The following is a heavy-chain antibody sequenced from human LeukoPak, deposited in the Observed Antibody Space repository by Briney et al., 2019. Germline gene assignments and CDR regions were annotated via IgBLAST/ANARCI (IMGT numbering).Heavy chain of an antibody. Sequence: SETLSLTCTVSGGSISSSSYYWGWIRQPPGKGLEWIGEINHSGSTNYNPSLKSRVTISVDTSKNQFSLKLSSVTAADTAVYYCARVPSGGSGYYYFPLAYFDYWGQGTLVTVSS. J-gene: IGHJ4*02. D-gene: IGHD3-22*01. CDR1: GGSISSSSYY. CDR2: INHSGST. V-gene: IGHV4-39*07. CDR3: ARVPSGGSGYYYFPLAYFDY.